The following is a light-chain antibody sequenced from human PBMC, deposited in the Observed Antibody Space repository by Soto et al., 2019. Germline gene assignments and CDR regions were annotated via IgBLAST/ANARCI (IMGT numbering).Light chain of an antibody. CDR3: QQFTNWPLT. J-gene: IGKJ4*01. CDR2: GAS. CDR1: QSVSIN. Sequence: EIVMTQSPATLSVSPGERATLSCRASQSVSINLAWYQQKPGQAPRLLIYGASTRAAGIPARFSGSGSGTEFTLPFSSLQSEDFAVYYCQQFTNWPLTFGGGTKVEIK. V-gene: IGKV3-15*01.